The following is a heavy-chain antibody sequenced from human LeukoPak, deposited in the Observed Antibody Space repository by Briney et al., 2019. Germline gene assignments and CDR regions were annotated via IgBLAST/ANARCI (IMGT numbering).Heavy chain of an antibody. CDR2: ISGSGGST. V-gene: IGHV3-23*01. D-gene: IGHD6-19*01. CDR1: GFTFSSYA. Sequence: GGSLRLSCAASGFTFSSYAMSWVRQVPGKGLEWVSAISGSGGSTYYADSVKGRFTISRDNSKNTLYLQMNSLRAEDTAVYYCATWRIAVAGTSPFDPWGQGTLVTVSS. CDR3: ATWRIAVAGTSPFDP. J-gene: IGHJ5*02.